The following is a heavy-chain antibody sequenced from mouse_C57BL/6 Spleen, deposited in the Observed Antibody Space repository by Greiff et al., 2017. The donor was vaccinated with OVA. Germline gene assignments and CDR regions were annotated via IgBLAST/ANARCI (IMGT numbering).Heavy chain of an antibody. CDR2: ISDGGSYT. CDR3: ARAGITFDY. D-gene: IGHD1-1*01. J-gene: IGHJ2*01. Sequence: EVKLMESGGGLVKPGGSLKLSCAASGFTFSSYAMSWVRQTPEKRLEWVATISDGGSYTYYPDNVKGRFTISRDNAKNNLYLQMSHLKSEDTAMYYCARAGITFDYWGQGTTLTVSS. V-gene: IGHV5-4*03. CDR1: GFTFSSYA.